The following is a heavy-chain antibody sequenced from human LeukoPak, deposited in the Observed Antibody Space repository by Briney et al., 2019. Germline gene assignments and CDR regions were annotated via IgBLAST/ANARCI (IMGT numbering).Heavy chain of an antibody. CDR2: TYYRSKWYN. V-gene: IGHV6-1*01. Sequence: SQTLSLTCAISGDSVSSSSAAWNWIRQSPSRGLEWLGRTYYRSKWYNDYAISVKGRITINPDTPKNQFSLHLNSVTPEDTALYYCARGSHNSGLLRGKGTLVSVSS. CDR1: GDSVSSSSAA. CDR3: ARGSHNSGLL. J-gene: IGHJ4*02. D-gene: IGHD6-19*01.